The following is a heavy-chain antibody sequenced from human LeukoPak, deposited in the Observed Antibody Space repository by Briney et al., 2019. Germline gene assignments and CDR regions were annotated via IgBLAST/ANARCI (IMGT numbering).Heavy chain of an antibody. Sequence: SETLSLTCTVSGVSISSQFLSWIRQPPGKGLEWIGYIYYSGSTNYNPSLKSRVTISVDTSKNQFSLKLSSVTAADTAVYYCARLKPYYFDYWGQGTLVTVSS. CDR2: IYYSGST. J-gene: IGHJ4*02. CDR1: GVSISSQF. V-gene: IGHV4-59*08. CDR3: ARLKPYYFDY.